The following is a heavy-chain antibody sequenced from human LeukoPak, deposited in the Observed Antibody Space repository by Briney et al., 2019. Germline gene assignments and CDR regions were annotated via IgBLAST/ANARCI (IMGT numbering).Heavy chain of an antibody. D-gene: IGHD3-10*01. V-gene: IGHV4-59*01. CDR1: GGSISSYS. Sequence: PSETLSLTCTVSGGSISSYSWNWIRQPPGKGLEWIGYIYHGGSTNYNPSLKSRVTISVDTSKNQFSLNLSSVTAADTAVYYCASNSGSYYVGGDWGQGTLVTVSS. J-gene: IGHJ4*02. CDR3: ASNSGSYYVGGD. CDR2: IYHGGST.